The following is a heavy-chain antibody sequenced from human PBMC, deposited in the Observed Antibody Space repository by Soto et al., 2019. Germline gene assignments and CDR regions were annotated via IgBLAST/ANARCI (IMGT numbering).Heavy chain of an antibody. CDR2: IYYSGST. J-gene: IGHJ4*02. Sequence: SETLSLTCTVSGGSISSGGYYWSWIRQHPGKGLEWIGHIYYSGSTYYNPSLKSRVTISVDTSKNQFSLKLSSVTAADTAVYYCARVSRDIVVVPAANFAYWGQGTLVTVSS. CDR1: GGSISSGGYY. CDR3: ARVSRDIVVVPAANFAY. D-gene: IGHD2-2*01. V-gene: IGHV4-31*03.